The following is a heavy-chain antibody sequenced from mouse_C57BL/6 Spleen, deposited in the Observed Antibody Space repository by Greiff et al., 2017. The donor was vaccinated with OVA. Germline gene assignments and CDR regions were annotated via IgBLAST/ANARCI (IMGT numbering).Heavy chain of an antibody. V-gene: IGHV1-26*01. CDR1: GYTFTDYY. Sequence: EVQLQQSGPELVKPGASVKISCKASGYTFTDYYMNWVKQSHGKSLEWIGDINPNNGGTSYNQKFKGKATLTVDKSSSTAYMELRSLTSEDSAVYYCASSEEFAYWGQGTLVTVSA. CDR2: INPNNGGT. J-gene: IGHJ3*01. CDR3: ASSEEFAY.